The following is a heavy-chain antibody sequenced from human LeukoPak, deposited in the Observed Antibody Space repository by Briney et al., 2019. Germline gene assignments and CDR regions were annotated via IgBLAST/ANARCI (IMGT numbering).Heavy chain of an antibody. Sequence: GGSLRLSCAASGFTFSSYAMSWVRQAPGKGLEWVSAISGSGGSTYYADSVKGRFTISRDNSKNTLYLQMNSLRAEDTAVYYCAKAYGGNSVWYYFDYWGQGTLVTVSS. CDR3: AKAYGGNSVWYYFDY. V-gene: IGHV3-23*01. CDR2: ISGSGGST. CDR1: GFTFSSYA. D-gene: IGHD2-21*02. J-gene: IGHJ4*02.